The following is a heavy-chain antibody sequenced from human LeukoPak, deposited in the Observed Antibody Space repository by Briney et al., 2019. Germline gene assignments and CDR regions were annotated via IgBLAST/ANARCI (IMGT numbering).Heavy chain of an antibody. J-gene: IGHJ4*02. CDR1: GYTFSDYY. D-gene: IGHD1-26*01. CDR2: INPNSAAT. CDR3: ARIRGGNNYHFDY. V-gene: IGHV1-2*02. Sequence: ASVKVSCKASGYTFSDYYTHWVRQAPGQGLEWMGWINPNSAATNYAQRFQGRVTMTRDTSITTAYMELCRLTSDDTAVYYCARIRGGNNYHFDYWGQGTLVTVSS.